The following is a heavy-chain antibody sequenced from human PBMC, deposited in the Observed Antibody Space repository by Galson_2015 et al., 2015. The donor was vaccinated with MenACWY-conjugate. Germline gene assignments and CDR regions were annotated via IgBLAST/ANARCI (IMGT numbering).Heavy chain of an antibody. D-gene: IGHD5-18*01. CDR3: ARAHLGYSYDYFDP. CDR2: INVGSGNT. CDR1: GSTFTNYA. Sequence: SVKVSCKASGSTFTNYALHWMRQAPGQRLEWMGWINVGSGNTRSSQKFQGRVTITTDTSASTAYMELSSLRSEDTAVYYCARAHLGYSYDYFDPGGQGTLGTVSS. J-gene: IGHJ5*02. V-gene: IGHV1-3*01.